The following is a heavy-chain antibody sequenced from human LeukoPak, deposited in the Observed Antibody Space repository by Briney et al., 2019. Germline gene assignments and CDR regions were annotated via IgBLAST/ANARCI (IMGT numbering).Heavy chain of an antibody. J-gene: IGHJ4*02. CDR1: GFTFSDYY. V-gene: IGHV3-11*04. CDR2: ISSSGSTI. D-gene: IGHD1-26*01. CDR3: VRDAPEWEIPSDY. Sequence: GGSLRLTCAASGFTFSDYYMSWIRQAPGKGLEWVSYISSSGSTIYYADSVKGRFTISRDNAKNTLYLQMNSLKVEDTAVYYCVRDAPEWEIPSDYWGQGTLVTVSS.